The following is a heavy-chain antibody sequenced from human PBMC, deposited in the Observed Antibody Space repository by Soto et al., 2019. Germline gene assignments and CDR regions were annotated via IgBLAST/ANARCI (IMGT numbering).Heavy chain of an antibody. CDR3: ARARFGSSDWFDP. Sequence: QVQLQESGPGLVKPSQTLSLTCTVSGGSISSGGYYWSWIRQHPGKGLEWIGYIYYSGSTYYNPSRKGRVTISVDTAKNQFSLKLSSVTAADTAVYYCARARFGSSDWFDPWGQGTLVTVSS. CDR1: GGSISSGGYY. V-gene: IGHV4-31*03. J-gene: IGHJ5*02. D-gene: IGHD3-10*01. CDR2: IYYSGST.